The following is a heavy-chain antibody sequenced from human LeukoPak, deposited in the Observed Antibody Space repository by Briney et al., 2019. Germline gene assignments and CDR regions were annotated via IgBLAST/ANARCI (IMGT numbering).Heavy chain of an antibody. CDR2: ISGSGAT. J-gene: IGHJ4*02. Sequence: PGGSLRLSCAASGFTFGSYVMNWVRQAPGKGLEWVSAISGSGATDYADSVKGRFTISRDTSKNTLYLQMNSLRVEDTAVYYCAKAKWLENYWGQGTQVTVSS. CDR3: AKAKWLENY. D-gene: IGHD6-19*01. CDR1: GFTFGSYV. V-gene: IGHV3-23*01.